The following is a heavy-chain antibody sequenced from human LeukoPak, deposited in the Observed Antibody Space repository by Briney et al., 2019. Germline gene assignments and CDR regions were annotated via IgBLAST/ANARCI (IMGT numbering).Heavy chain of an antibody. CDR3: AGDRTIWGNWFDP. Sequence: GASVKVSCKASGYTFTGYYMHWVRQAPGQGLEWMGWINPNSGGTNYAQKFQGRVTMTRDTSISTAYMELSRLRSDDTAVYYCAGDRTIWGNWFDPWGQGTLVTVSS. CDR1: GYTFTGYY. V-gene: IGHV1-2*02. D-gene: IGHD3-9*01. CDR2: INPNSGGT. J-gene: IGHJ5*02.